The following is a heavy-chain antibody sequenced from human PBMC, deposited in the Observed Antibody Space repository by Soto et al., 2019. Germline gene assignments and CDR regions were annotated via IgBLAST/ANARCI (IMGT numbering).Heavy chain of an antibody. D-gene: IGHD2-2*01. CDR3: ARGDIVVVPAAYCFDY. J-gene: IGHJ4*02. Sequence: SETLSLTCAVYGGSFSGYYWSWIRQPPGKGLEWIGEINHSGSTNYNPSLKSRVTISVDTSKNQFSLKLSSVTAADTAVYYCARGDIVVVPAAYCFDYWGQGTLVTVSS. CDR2: INHSGST. CDR1: GGSFSGYY. V-gene: IGHV4-34*01.